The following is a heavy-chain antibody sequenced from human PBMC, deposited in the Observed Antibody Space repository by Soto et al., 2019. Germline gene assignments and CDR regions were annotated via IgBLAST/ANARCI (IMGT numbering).Heavy chain of an antibody. CDR2: IIPTFGTP. V-gene: IGHV1-69*06. CDR1: GGTFSSYA. D-gene: IGHD1-26*01. CDR3: AREIPVVGATKYFQH. Sequence: QVQLVQSGAEVKKPGSSEKVSCKASGGTFSSYAISWVRQAPGQGLEWMGGIIPTFGTPNYAQKFQGRVTITADKSTSTADMELRSLRPEDTAVYYCAREIPVVGATKYFQHWGQGTLVTVSS. J-gene: IGHJ1*01.